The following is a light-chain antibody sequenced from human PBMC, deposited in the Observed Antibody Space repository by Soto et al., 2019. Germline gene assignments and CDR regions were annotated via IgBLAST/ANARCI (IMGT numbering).Light chain of an antibody. V-gene: IGKV3-20*01. CDR3: QQYGSSPPYT. Sequence: EIVLTQSPGTLSLSPGERANLSCRASQSVSSSYLAWYQQKPGQAPRLLIYGASSRATSIPDRLSGSGSGTDFTLTISRLEPEDLAVYYCQQYGSSPPYTFGQGTKLEIK. J-gene: IGKJ2*01. CDR2: GAS. CDR1: QSVSSSY.